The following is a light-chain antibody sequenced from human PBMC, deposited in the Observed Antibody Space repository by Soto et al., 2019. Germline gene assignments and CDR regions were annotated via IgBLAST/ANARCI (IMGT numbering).Light chain of an antibody. J-gene: IGLJ3*02. CDR2: EGS. CDR3: CSYAGNTTWL. CDR1: SSDVGSYSL. Sequence: QSVLTQPATVSGSPGQSITISCTGTSSDVGSYSLVSWYQHHPGKAPKLMVYEGSKRPSGVSDHFSGSKSGKTASLTISGLQAEDEAVYSCCSYAGNTTWLFGGGTSSPS. V-gene: IGLV2-23*01.